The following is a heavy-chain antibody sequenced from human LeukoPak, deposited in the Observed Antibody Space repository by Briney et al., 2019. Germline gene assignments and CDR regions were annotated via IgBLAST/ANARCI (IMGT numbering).Heavy chain of an antibody. CDR2: ISAYNGNT. Sequence: ASVKVSCKASGYTFTSYGISWVRQAPGQGLEWMGWISAYNGNTNYAQKLQGRVTMTTDTSTSTAYMELRSLRSDDTAVYYCARADGTPYGDYYYYGMDVWGQGTTVTVSS. V-gene: IGHV1-18*01. CDR3: ARADGTPYGDYYYYGMDV. CDR1: GYTFTSYG. J-gene: IGHJ6*02. D-gene: IGHD4-17*01.